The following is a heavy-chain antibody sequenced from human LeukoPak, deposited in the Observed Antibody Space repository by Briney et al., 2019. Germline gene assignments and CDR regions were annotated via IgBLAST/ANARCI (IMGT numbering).Heavy chain of an antibody. J-gene: IGHJ6*02. CDR1: GFTFSNYA. CDR3: ARYCTSTSCRDYSYYGMDV. D-gene: IGHD2-2*01. Sequence: GGSLRLSCAASGFTFSNYAMSWVRQAPGKGLEWVSAISGSGGNTYYADSVKGRFTISRDNSKNTLYLQMSSLRAEDTAVYYCARYCTSTSCRDYSYYGMDVWGQGTTATVSS. CDR2: ISGSGGNT. V-gene: IGHV3-23*01.